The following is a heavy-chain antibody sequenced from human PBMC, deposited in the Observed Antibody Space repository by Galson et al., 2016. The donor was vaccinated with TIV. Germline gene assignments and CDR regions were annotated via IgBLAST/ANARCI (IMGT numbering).Heavy chain of an antibody. CDR1: GFSFSIHS. CDR2: ITSSSDTI. V-gene: IGHV3-48*04. Sequence: PRLSCAASGFSFSIHSVHWVRQAPGKGLEWVSYITSSSDTIYYTDSVKGRFTISRDNAKNSLYLQMNSLRAEDTAVYYCASARSITVFGVIRRGWFDPWGQGTLVTVSS. CDR3: ASARSITVFGVIRRGWFDP. D-gene: IGHD3-3*01. J-gene: IGHJ5*02.